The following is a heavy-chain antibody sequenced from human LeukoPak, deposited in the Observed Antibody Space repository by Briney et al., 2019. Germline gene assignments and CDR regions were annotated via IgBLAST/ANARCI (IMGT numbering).Heavy chain of an antibody. CDR1: GYTFTGYY. D-gene: IGHD3-10*01. J-gene: IGHJ6*02. Sequence: GASVKVSCKASGYTFTGYYVHWVRQAPGHGLEWMGWINPKSGGTNYAQKFQGRVTMTRDTSISTAYMELSRLRSDDTAVYYCAPLPSSGRRYYYYGMDVWGQGTTVTVSS. V-gene: IGHV1-2*02. CDR2: INPKSGGT. CDR3: APLPSSGRRYYYYGMDV.